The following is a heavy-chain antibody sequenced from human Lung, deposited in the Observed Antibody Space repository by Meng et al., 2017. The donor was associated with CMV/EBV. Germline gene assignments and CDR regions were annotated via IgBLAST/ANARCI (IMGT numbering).Heavy chain of an antibody. D-gene: IGHD5-24*01. V-gene: IGHV4-31*03. J-gene: IGHJ4*02. CDR1: GGGCTCSGRYS. CDR3: AREAGRDGYATPKFDY. CDR2: IYYTGST. Sequence: RPVTRSQTALPYSVCGGGCTCSGRYSVSWISRPPVKVLDSIGSIYYTGSTFSLPSLKSRVTRSVDTSKNQFSLKLIPATAADTAVYYCAREAGRDGYATPKFDYWGQGTLVTVSS.